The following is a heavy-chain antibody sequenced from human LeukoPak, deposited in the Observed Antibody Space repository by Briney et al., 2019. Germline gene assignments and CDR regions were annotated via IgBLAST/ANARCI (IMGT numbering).Heavy chain of an antibody. D-gene: IGHD4-17*01. V-gene: IGHV3-23*01. CDR2: ISGSGGST. J-gene: IGHJ4*02. CDR3: AKTLLYGDYEDY. Sequence: GSLRLSCAASGFTFSSYAMSWVRQAPGKGLEWVSAISGSGGSTYYADSVKGRFTISRDNSKNTLYLQMNSLRAEDTAVYYCAKTLLYGDYEDYWGQGTLVTVSS. CDR1: GFTFSSYA.